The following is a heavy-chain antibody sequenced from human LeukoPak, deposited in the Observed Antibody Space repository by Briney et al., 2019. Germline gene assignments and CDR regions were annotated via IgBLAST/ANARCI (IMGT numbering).Heavy chain of an antibody. CDR3: ARSNRHQHRRTTFTFYYGMDV. J-gene: IGHJ6*02. CDR1: GYTFTGYY. CDR2: INPNSGGT. Sequence: ASVKVSCKASGYTFTGYYMHWVRQAPGQGLEWMGWINPNSGGTNYAQKFQGRVTMTRDTSISTAYMELSRLRSDDTAVYYCARSNRHQHRRTTFTFYYGMDVWGQGTTVTVSS. V-gene: IGHV1-2*02. D-gene: IGHD2-2*01.